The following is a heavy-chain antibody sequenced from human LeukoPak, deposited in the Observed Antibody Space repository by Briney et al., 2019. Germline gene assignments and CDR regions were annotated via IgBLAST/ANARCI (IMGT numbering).Heavy chain of an antibody. CDR3: ATVLRYFDWLLYSGFWFDP. CDR1: GDTFTELS. J-gene: IGHJ5*02. D-gene: IGHD3-9*01. V-gene: IGHV1-24*01. CDR2: IGPKDGET. Sequence: ASLKISCKVSGDTFTELSMQWVRQGPGKGLEWMGGIGPKDGETIYAQKFQGRVTMTEDTSTDTAYMELSSLRSEDTAVYYCATVLRYFDWLLYSGFWFDPWGQGTLVTVSS.